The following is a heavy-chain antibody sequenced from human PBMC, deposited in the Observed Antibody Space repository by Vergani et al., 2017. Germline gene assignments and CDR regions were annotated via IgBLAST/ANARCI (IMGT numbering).Heavy chain of an antibody. V-gene: IGHV3-23*01. CDR2: ISGSGGST. D-gene: IGHD6-19*01. CDR3: ANGIAVAGYFDY. J-gene: IGHJ4*02. CDR1: GFTFSSYA. Sequence: VQLLESGGGLVQPGGSLRLSCAASGFTFSSYAMSWVRQAPGKGLEWVSAISGSGGSTYYADSVKGRFTISRDKSKNTLYLQMNSLRAEDTAVYYCANGIAVAGYFDYWGQGTLVTVSS.